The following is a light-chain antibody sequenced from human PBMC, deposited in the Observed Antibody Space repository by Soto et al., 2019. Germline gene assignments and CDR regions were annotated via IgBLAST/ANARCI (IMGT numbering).Light chain of an antibody. J-gene: IGKJ1*01. CDR3: QQYGSTPVT. Sequence: EIVLTQSPGTLSLSPGERATLSCRASQSVSNNYLAWYQQEPGQAPRLLIYGATSRATGIPDRFSGSGSGTDFTLTISRLEPEDFAVYYCQQYGSTPVTFGQGTKVDIK. CDR1: QSVSNNY. CDR2: GAT. V-gene: IGKV3-20*01.